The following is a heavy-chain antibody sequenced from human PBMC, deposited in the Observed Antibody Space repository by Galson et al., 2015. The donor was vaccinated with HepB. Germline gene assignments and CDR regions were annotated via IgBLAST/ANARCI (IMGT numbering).Heavy chain of an antibody. D-gene: IGHD3-10*01. J-gene: IGHJ4*02. V-gene: IGHV3-23*01. CDR2: ISNGAGST. Sequence: SLRLSCAATGFPFSIYAMSWVRQAPGKGLEWVSSISNGAGSTYYADSVKGRFTIFRDNSKNTLYLQMNSLRAEDTAVYYCAKSFYYGSGSLDYWGQGTLVTVSS. CDR1: GFPFSIYA. CDR3: AKSFYYGSGSLDY.